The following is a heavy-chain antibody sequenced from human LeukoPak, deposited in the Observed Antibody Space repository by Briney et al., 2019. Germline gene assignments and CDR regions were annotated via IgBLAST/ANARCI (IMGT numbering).Heavy chain of an antibody. J-gene: IGHJ4*02. CDR3: ARSAANDYFHY. V-gene: IGHV5-51*01. Sequence: GESLEISCKSSGYSFINYWVGWVRQMPGKGLEWMGVIYPGDSDTRYSPSFQGQVTISADKSITTAYLQWSSLKASDTAMYYCARSAANDYFHYWGQGTLVTVSS. CDR1: GYSFINYW. D-gene: IGHD6-13*01. CDR2: IYPGDSDT.